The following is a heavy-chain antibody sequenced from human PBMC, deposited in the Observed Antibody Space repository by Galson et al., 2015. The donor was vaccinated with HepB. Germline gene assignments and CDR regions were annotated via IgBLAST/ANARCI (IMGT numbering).Heavy chain of an antibody. CDR2: ISDTGTTI. CDR1: GFTFSSCS. CDR3: ARDLPNPMGY. V-gene: IGHV3-48*01. Sequence: SLRLSCAASGFTFSSCSMNWARQAPGQGLEWLSYISDTGTTIHYADSVKGRFTTSRDNAKNSLYLQMDSLRVEDTAVYYCARDLPNPMGYWGQGTLVTVSS. D-gene: IGHD3-16*01. J-gene: IGHJ4*02.